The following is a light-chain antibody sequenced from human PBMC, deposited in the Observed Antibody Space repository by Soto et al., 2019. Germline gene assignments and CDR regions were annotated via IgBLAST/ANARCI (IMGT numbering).Light chain of an antibody. J-gene: IGLJ3*02. Sequence: QSALTQPASVSGSPGQSITISCTGTSSNVGSYKLVSWYQQHPGKAPKLMIFEVNKRPSGVSNRFSGSKSGNTASLTISGLQAEDEADYYCCSYAGSYTLWVFGGGTKLTVL. CDR1: SSNVGSYKL. CDR2: EVN. CDR3: CSYAGSYTLWV. V-gene: IGLV2-23*02.